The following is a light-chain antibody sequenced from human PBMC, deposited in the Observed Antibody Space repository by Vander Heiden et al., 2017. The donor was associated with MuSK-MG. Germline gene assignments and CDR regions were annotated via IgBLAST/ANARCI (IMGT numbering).Light chain of an antibody. J-gene: IGKJ4*01. CDR1: QSVSSY. V-gene: IGKV3-11*01. Sequence: EIVLTQSPATLSLSPGERATLSCRARQSVSSYLAWYQQKPGQAPRLLIYDVSNRATDIPARFSGSGSGTDFTLTISSLEPEDFAVYYCQQRSNWSPTFGGGTKVKIK. CDR2: DVS. CDR3: QQRSNWSPT.